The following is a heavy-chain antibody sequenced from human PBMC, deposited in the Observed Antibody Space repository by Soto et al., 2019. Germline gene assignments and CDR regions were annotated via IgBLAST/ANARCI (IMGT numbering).Heavy chain of an antibody. CDR1: GDSISSSGFY. V-gene: IGHV4-31*03. CDR2: IFYSGRT. Sequence: QVQLQESGPRLVKPSQTLSLTCTVSGDSISSSGFYWSWIRQRPGKGLELVGYIFYSGRTHYNPSLKSRVTMSVDTSKNQFSLRLISVTAADTAVYYCARDVLDWGQGTLVTVSS. CDR3: ARDVLD. J-gene: IGHJ4*02.